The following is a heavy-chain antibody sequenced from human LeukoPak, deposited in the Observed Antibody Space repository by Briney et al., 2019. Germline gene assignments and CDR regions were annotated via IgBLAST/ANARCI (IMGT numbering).Heavy chain of an antibody. CDR1: GDSISSGDYY. V-gene: IGHV4-61*02. Sequence: PSQTLSLTCTVSGDSISSGDYYWSWIRQPAGKGLEWIGRISSSGSTNYNPSLKSRVTISVDTSKNQFSLKLSSVTAADTAVYFCARSYYVSGSYIPFDYWGQGTLVTVSS. CDR3: ARSYYVSGSYIPFDY. J-gene: IGHJ4*02. D-gene: IGHD3-10*01. CDR2: ISSSGST.